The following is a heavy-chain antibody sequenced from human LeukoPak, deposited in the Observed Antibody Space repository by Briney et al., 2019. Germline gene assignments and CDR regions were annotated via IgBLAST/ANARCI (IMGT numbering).Heavy chain of an antibody. CDR1: GDSVSSNSAA. D-gene: IGHD6-13*01. CDR2: TYYRSKWYN. Sequence: SQTLSLTCAISGDSVSSNSAAWNWIRQSPSRGLEWLGRTYYRSKWYNDYAVSVKSRITINPDTSKNQFSLQLNSVTPEDTAVYYCAGEADSSSWYFRGRIRGGFDYWGQGTLVTVSS. V-gene: IGHV6-1*01. CDR3: AGEADSSSWYFRGRIRGGFDY. J-gene: IGHJ4*02.